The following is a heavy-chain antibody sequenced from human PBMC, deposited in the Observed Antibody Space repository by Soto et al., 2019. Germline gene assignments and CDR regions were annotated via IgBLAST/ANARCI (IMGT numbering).Heavy chain of an antibody. D-gene: IGHD3-3*01. J-gene: IGHJ4*02. CDR3: ARGLSHYDFWSGYSTRFDY. Sequence: SQTLSLTCAISGDSVSSNSAAWNWIRQSPSRGLEWLGRTYYRSKWYNDYAVSVKSRITINPDTSKNQFSLQLSSVTPEDTAVYYCARGLSHYDFWSGYSTRFDYWGQGTLVTVSS. CDR1: GDSVSSNSAA. CDR2: TYYRSKWYN. V-gene: IGHV6-1*01.